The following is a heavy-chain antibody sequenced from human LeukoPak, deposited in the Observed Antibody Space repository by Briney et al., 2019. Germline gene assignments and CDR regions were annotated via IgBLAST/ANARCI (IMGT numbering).Heavy chain of an antibody. CDR2: IYYSGST. J-gene: IGHJ4*02. CDR3: ARDQYSYGYWY. V-gene: IGHV4-59*12. Sequence: SETLSLTCTVSGGSISSYYWSWIRQPPGKGLEWIGYIYYSGSTNYNPSLKSRVTISVDTSKNQFSLQLNSVTPEDTAVYYCARDQYSYGYWYWGQGTLVTVSS. D-gene: IGHD5-18*01. CDR1: GGSISSYY.